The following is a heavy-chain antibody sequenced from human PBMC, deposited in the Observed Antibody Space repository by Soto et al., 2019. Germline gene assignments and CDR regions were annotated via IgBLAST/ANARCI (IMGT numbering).Heavy chain of an antibody. J-gene: IGHJ4*02. D-gene: IGHD4-17*01. CDR1: GGSISSGGYD. V-gene: IGHV4-31*02. CDR3: VEVRGTVTHN. Sequence: QVQLQESGPGLVKPSQTLSLTCTVSGGSISSGGYDWSWIRQHPGKGLEWIGYIYYSGSAYYNPSLKSRVTISVDTSKNQFSLKLSSVTAADTAVYYCVEVRGTVTHNWGQGTLVTVSS. CDR2: IYYSGSA.